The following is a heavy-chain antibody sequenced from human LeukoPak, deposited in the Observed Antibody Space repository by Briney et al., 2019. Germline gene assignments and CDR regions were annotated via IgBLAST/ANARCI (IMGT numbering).Heavy chain of an antibody. V-gene: IGHV4-39*07. D-gene: IGHD5-12*01. CDR3: ARVGEGGYDLGCFDY. J-gene: IGHJ4*02. CDR1: GGSITSPSNY. Sequence: PSETLSLTCTVSGGSITSPSNYWGWIRQPPGKGLEWIGSIYFDGNTYYNPSLKSRVTVSVDTSKRQFSLKLTSVTAADTAVYYCARVGEGGYDLGCFDYWGQGTLVTVSS. CDR2: IYFDGNT.